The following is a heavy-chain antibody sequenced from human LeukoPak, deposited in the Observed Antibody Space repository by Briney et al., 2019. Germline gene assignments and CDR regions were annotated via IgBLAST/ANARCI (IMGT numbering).Heavy chain of an antibody. CDR3: ARALYCSSTSCPEYFQH. J-gene: IGHJ1*01. D-gene: IGHD2-2*01. CDR1: GYTFTGYY. CDR2: INPNSGGT. V-gene: IGHV1-2*02. Sequence: GSVKVSCKASGYTFTGYYMHWVRQAPGQGLEWMGWINPNSGGTNYAQKFQGRVTMTRDTSISTAYMELSRLRSDDTAVYYCARALYCSSTSCPEYFQHWGQGTLVTVSS.